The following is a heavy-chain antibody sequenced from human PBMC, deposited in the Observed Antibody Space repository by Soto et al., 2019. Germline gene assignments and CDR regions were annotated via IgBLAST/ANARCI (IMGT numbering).Heavy chain of an antibody. J-gene: IGHJ6*02. CDR2: IRGFSPYT. Sequence: VQLVESGGGLVKPGGSLRLSCISSGFTFRTYTMNWVRQAPGKGLEWVSGIRGFSPYTFYAESVKGRFTISRDNAKKSRYLQMNSLRAEDTAVYYCARDRGYDAHDYYYNAMDVWGQGTTVTVSS. CDR1: GFTFRTYT. V-gene: IGHV3-21*01. D-gene: IGHD2-15*01. CDR3: ARDRGYDAHDYYYNAMDV.